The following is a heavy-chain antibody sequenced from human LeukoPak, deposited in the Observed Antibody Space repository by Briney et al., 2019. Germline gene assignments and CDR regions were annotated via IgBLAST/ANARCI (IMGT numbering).Heavy chain of an antibody. CDR1: GFTFGDYA. CDR3: ARADSSSWPGEAFDA. J-gene: IGHJ3*01. CDR2: ISGSGGST. Sequence: GGSLRLSCTASGFTFGDYAMSWFRQAPGKGLEWVSAISGSGGSTYYADSVKGRFTISRDNSKNTLYLQMNSLRAEDTAVYYCARADSSSWPGEAFDAWGQGTMVTVSS. D-gene: IGHD6-13*01. V-gene: IGHV3-23*01.